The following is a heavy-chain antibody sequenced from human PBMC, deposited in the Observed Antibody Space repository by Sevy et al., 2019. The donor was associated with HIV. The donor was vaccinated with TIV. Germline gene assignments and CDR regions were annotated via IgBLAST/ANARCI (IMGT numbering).Heavy chain of an antibody. CDR1: GITFSSYG. V-gene: IGHV3-33*08. CDR3: ASLPNNYYDSGGFSGNDAFDI. D-gene: IGHD3-22*01. J-gene: IGHJ3*02. Sequence: GGSLRLSCAASGITFSSYGMHWVRQAPGKGLEWVAVIWNDRSNKHYADSVKGRFTISRDNSKNTLYLQMNSLRAEDTAVYYCASLPNNYYDSGGFSGNDAFDIWGQGTMVTVSS. CDR2: IWNDRSNK.